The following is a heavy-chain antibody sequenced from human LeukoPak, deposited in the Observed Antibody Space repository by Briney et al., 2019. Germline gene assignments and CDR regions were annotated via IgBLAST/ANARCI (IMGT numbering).Heavy chain of an antibody. D-gene: IGHD6-6*01. J-gene: IGHJ4*02. V-gene: IGHV4-34*01. Sequence: SETLSLTCAVYGGSFSGYYWSWIRQPPGKGLEWIGEINHSGSTNYNPSLKSRVTISVDTSKNQFFLKLSSVTAADTAVYFCASGIAARLFDYWGQGTLVTVSS. CDR2: INHSGST. CDR1: GGSFSGYY. CDR3: ASGIAARLFDY.